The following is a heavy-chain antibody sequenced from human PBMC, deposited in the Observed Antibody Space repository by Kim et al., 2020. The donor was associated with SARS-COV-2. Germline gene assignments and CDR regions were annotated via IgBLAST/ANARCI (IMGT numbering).Heavy chain of an antibody. CDR3: ATPGVNWFDP. CDR2: ISYDGSNK. CDR1: GFTFSSYG. Sequence: GGSLRLSCAASGFTFSSYGMHWVRQAPGKGLEWVAVISYDGSNKYYADSVKGRFTISRDNSKNTLYLQMNSLRAEDTAVYYCATPGVNWFDPWGQGTLVT. J-gene: IGHJ5*02. V-gene: IGHV3-30*03.